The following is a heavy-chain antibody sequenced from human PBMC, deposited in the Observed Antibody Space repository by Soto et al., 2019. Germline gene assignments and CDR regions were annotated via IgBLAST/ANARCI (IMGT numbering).Heavy chain of an antibody. CDR3: ASQSSEWLLFAS. CDR2: IQQDGTEK. J-gene: IGHJ4*02. Sequence: GGSLRLSCAASGFTFRSYWMTWVRQPPGKGLEWVANIQQDGTEKNYVDSVKGRFTISRDNAKNSLYLQMNSLRAEDTAVYYCASQSSEWLLFASWGQGTLVTVSS. CDR1: GFTFRSYW. V-gene: IGHV3-7*01. D-gene: IGHD5-12*01.